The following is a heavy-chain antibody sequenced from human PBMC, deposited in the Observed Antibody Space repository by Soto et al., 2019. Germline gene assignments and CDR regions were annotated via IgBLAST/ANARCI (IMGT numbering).Heavy chain of an antibody. J-gene: IGHJ6*03. CDR2: IWYDGSNK. Sequence: GGSLRLSCAASGFTFSSYGMHWVRQAPGKGLEWVAVIWYDGSNKYYADSVKGRFTISRDNSKNTLYLQMNSLRAEDTAVYYCARKASGSGYYYMDVWGKGTTVTVSS. CDR3: ARKASGSGYYYMDV. D-gene: IGHD5-12*01. V-gene: IGHV3-33*01. CDR1: GFTFSSYG.